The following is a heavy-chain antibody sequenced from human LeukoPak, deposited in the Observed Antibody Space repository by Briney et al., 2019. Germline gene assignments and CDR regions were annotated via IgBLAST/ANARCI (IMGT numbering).Heavy chain of an antibody. CDR1: GFTFSSYS. CDR2: ISSSSSTI. D-gene: IGHD2-8*01. CDR3: ARDRCTNGVCYTFAY. J-gene: IGHJ4*02. Sequence: GGSLRLSCAASGFTFSSYSMSWVRQAPGKGPEWVSYISSSSSTISYPDSVKGRFTISRDNAKNSLYLQMNNLRAEDTAVYYCARDRCTNGVCYTFAYWGQGTLVTVSS. V-gene: IGHV3-48*01.